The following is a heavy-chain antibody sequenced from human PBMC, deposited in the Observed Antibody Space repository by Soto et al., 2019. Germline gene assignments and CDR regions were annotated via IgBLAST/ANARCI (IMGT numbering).Heavy chain of an antibody. J-gene: IGHJ4*02. CDR3: ARSYYDY. V-gene: IGHV4-59*02. CDR1: GASVSTGY. CDR2: MYFGGSF. Sequence: PSETLSLTCNVSGASVSTGYWSWIRQPPGKGLEWLGFMYFGGSFNYNPSLTSRVTISVDTSKNQFSLKVTSVTAADTAVYYCARSYYDYWGQGTLVTVSS.